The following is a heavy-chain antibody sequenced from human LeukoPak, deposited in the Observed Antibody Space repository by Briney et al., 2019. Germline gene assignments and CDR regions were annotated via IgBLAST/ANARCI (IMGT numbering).Heavy chain of an antibody. D-gene: IGHD3-3*01. CDR2: INPSGGST. CDR3: ARDPVRGDFWSGYSS. J-gene: IGHJ5*02. V-gene: IGHV1-46*01. Sequence: ASAKVSCKASGYTFTSYYMHWVRQAPGQGLEWMGIINPSGGSTSYAQKFQGRVTMTRDTSTSTVYMELSSLRSEDTAVYYCARDPVRGDFWSGYSSWGQGTLVTVSS. CDR1: GYTFTSYY.